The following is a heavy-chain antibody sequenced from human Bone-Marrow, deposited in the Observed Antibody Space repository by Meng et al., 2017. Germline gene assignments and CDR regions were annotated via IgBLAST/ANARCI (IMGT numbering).Heavy chain of an antibody. CDR1: GFSFDDHG. D-gene: IGHD6-13*01. CDR2: IHWNGGST. CDR3: ARGKGWQLVDPLDY. J-gene: IGHJ4*02. V-gene: IGHV3-20*04. Sequence: GESLKISCAASGFSFDDHGMSWVRQAPGKGLEWVSGIHWNGGSTGYADSVKGRFTISRDNAENSLYLQMNSLRVEDTALYYCARGKGWQLVDPLDYWGQGTRVTVSS.